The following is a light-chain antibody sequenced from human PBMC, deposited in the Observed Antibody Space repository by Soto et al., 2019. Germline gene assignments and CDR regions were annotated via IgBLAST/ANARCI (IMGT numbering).Light chain of an antibody. CDR3: QKYNGAPPLS. CDR2: AAS. V-gene: IGKV1-27*01. Sequence: DIQMTQSPSSLSAYVGDRVTITCRASQGISNYLAWYQQKPGKVPKPLIYAASTLQSGVPSRFSGSGSGTDFTLTISSLQPEDVATYYCQKYNGAPPLSFGGGTKVEIK. J-gene: IGKJ4*01. CDR1: QGISNY.